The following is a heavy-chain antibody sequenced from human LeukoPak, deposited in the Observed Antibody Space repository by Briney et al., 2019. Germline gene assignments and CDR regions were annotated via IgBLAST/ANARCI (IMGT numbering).Heavy chain of an antibody. CDR1: GFIFSNYA. CDR3: AKVKEGGYDSYDAFDI. Sequence: PGGSLRLSCAASGFIFSNYAMSWVRQAPGKGLEWVSAISGSGGSTYYADSVKGRFPISRDNSKNTLYLQMNSLRAGDTAVYYCAKVKEGGYDSYDAFDIWGQGTMDTVSS. J-gene: IGHJ3*02. D-gene: IGHD5-12*01. CDR2: ISGSGGST. V-gene: IGHV3-23*01.